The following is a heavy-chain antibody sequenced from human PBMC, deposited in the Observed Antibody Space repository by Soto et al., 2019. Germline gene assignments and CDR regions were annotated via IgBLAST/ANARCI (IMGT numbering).Heavy chain of an antibody. D-gene: IGHD2-15*01. J-gene: IGHJ4*02. CDR2: ISGSGGST. Sequence: EVQLLESGGGLVQPGGSLRLSCAASGFTFSSYAMSWVRQAPGKGLEWVSAISGSGGSTYYADSVKGRFTISRDKSKNTLYLQMNSMRAEDTAVYYCAKDQDIVVVVAAFDYWGQGTLVTVSS. CDR3: AKDQDIVVVVAAFDY. CDR1: GFTFSSYA. V-gene: IGHV3-23*01.